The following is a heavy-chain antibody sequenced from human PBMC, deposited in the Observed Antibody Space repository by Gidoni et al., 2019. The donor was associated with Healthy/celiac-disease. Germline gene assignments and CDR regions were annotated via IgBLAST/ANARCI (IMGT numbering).Heavy chain of an antibody. J-gene: IGHJ4*02. CDR2: IYYSGST. D-gene: IGHD2-15*01. CDR3: AREACSGGSCYSDY. V-gene: IGHV4-31*03. Sequence: QVQLQESGPGLVKPSQTLSLTCTVSGCYISSGGYYWSWIRQHPGKGLELIGYIYYSGSTYYNPSLKSRVTISVDTSKNKFSLKLSSVTAADTAVYYCAREACSGGSCYSDYWGQGTLVTVSS. CDR1: GCYISSGGYY.